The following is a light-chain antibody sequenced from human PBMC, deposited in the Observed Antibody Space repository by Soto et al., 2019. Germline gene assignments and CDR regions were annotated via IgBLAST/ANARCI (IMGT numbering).Light chain of an antibody. Sequence: QSALTQPASVSGSPGQSITISCTGTSSDIGDSNYVSWYQHHPGKAPKLVIYDVSNRPSGVSNRFSGSKSANTASLTISGLQAEDEADYYCSSFRSSSTSYVFGTGTKLTVL. J-gene: IGLJ1*01. V-gene: IGLV2-14*03. CDR2: DVS. CDR3: SSFRSSSTSYV. CDR1: SSDIGDSNY.